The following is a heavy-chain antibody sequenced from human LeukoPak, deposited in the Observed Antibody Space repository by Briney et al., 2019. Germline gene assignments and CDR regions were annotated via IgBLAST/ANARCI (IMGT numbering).Heavy chain of an antibody. CDR3: TTEKGLTIFGVVDY. Sequence: PGGSLRLSCAASGFTVSSNYMSWVRQAPGKGLEWVSVIYSGGSTYYADSVKGRFTISRDNSKNTLYLQMNSLRAEDTAVYYCTTEKGLTIFGVVDYWGQGTLVTVSS. CDR1: GFTVSSNY. D-gene: IGHD3-3*01. J-gene: IGHJ4*02. CDR2: IYSGGST. V-gene: IGHV3-53*01.